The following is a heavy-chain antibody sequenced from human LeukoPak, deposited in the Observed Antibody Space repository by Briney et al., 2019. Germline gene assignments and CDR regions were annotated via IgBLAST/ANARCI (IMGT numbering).Heavy chain of an antibody. CDR1: GFTFSSYA. Sequence: GGSLRLSCAASGFTFSSYAMHWVRQAPGKGLEWVAVISYDGSNKYYADSVKGRFTISRDNSKNTLYLQMNSLRAEDTAVYYCARDGDCSGGICPFDYWGQGTLVTVSS. V-gene: IGHV3-30-3*01. CDR3: ARDGDCSGGICPFDY. D-gene: IGHD2-15*01. J-gene: IGHJ4*02. CDR2: ISYDGSNK.